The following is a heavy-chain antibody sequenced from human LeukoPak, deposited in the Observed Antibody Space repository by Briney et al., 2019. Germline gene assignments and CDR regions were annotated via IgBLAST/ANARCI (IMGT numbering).Heavy chain of an antibody. CDR3: ARVALTGEGGRGYFNL. CDR1: GDSISTSRYA. CDR2: IYNSGST. V-gene: IGHV4-39*02. J-gene: IGHJ2*01. D-gene: IGHD3-16*01. Sequence: SETLSLTCTVSGDSISTSRYAWGWIHQSPGKGLEWIGTIYNSGSTNLNPSLKTRVTMSVDASKNHFSLNLNSGTAADTALYFCARVALTGEGGRGYFNLWGRGNLVSVSS.